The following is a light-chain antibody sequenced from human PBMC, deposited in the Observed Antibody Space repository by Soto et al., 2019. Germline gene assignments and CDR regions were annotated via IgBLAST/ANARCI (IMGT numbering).Light chain of an antibody. J-gene: IGKJ2*03. Sequence: EIVMTQSPATLSVSPGERATLSCRASQSVSSNLAWYQQKPGHAPRLLIYGASTRATGIPAGCSGSGSGTESTLTVSSGQSEDFAVDCCQQYNNWRRYSFGQGTKLEIK. CDR1: QSVSSN. CDR3: QQYNNWRRYS. V-gene: IGKV3-15*01. CDR2: GAS.